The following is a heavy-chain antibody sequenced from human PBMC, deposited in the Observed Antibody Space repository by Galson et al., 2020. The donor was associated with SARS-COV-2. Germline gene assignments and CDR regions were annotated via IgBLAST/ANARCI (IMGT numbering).Heavy chain of an antibody. Sequence: SETLSLTCAVYGGSFSDYSWSWIRQSPGTGLEWIGEINHSGSTKSSPSLKSRVTIAVDTSKNQFSLKLTSMTAADTAVYYCARSRQDVTMIVVAITAYYHYMDVWSKGTTVTISS. CDR1: GGSFSDYS. CDR3: ARSRQDVTMIVVAITAYYHYMDV. CDR2: INHSGST. D-gene: IGHD3-22*01. V-gene: IGHV4-34*01. J-gene: IGHJ6*03.